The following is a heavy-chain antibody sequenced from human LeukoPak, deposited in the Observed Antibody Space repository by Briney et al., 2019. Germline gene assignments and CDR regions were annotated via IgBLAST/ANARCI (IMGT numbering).Heavy chain of an antibody. V-gene: IGHV3-23*01. CDR3: ASAMVRGVIYYFDY. CDR1: GFTFSSYA. J-gene: IGHJ4*02. D-gene: IGHD3-10*01. CDR2: ISGSGGST. Sequence: GSLRLSCAASGFTFSSYAMSWVRQAPGKGLEWVSAISGSGGSTYYADSVKGRFTISRDNSKNTLYLQMNSLRAEDTAVYYCASAMVRGVIYYFDYWGRGTLVTVSS.